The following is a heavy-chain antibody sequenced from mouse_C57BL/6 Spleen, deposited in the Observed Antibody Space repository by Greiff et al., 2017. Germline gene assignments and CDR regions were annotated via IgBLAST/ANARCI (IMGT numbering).Heavy chain of an antibody. Sequence: QVQLQQPGAELVRPGSSVKLSCKASGYTFTSYWMHWVKQRPIQGLEWIGNIDPSDSETHYNQKFKDKATLTVEKSSSTAYMQLSSLTSEDSAVYYCARGGTTVVAPYFDYWGQGTTLTVSS. CDR2: IDPSDSET. CDR1: GYTFTSYW. V-gene: IGHV1-52*01. D-gene: IGHD1-1*01. J-gene: IGHJ2*01. CDR3: ARGGTTVVAPYFDY.